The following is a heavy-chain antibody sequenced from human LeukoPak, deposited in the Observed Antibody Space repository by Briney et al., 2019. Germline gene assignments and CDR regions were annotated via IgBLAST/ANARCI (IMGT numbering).Heavy chain of an antibody. Sequence: SETLSLTCTVSGGSISSYYWSWIRQPPGKGLEWIGYIYYSGSTNYDPSLKSRVTISVDTSKNQFSLQLSSVTAADTAEYYCARDTIRYYYMDVWGKGTTVTVSS. D-gene: IGHD2-2*02. CDR1: GGSISSYY. V-gene: IGHV4-59*01. CDR2: IYYSGST. J-gene: IGHJ6*03. CDR3: ARDTIRYYYMDV.